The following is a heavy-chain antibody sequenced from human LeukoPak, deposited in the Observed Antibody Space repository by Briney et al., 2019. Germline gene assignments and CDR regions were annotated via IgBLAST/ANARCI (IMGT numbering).Heavy chain of an antibody. CDR3: ARRKLGSSFDY. J-gene: IGHJ4*02. CDR1: GGTFSSYA. Sequence: RASVTVSCKASGGTFSSYAISWVRQAPGQGLERMGGIIPIFGTANYAQKFQGRVTITADESTSTAYMELSSLKSEDTAVYYCARRKLGSSFDYWGQGTLVTVSS. CDR2: IIPIFGTA. V-gene: IGHV1-69*13. D-gene: IGHD7-27*01.